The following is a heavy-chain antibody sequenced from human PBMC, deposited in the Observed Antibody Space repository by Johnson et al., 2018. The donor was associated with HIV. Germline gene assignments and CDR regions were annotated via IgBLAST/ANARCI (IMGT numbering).Heavy chain of an antibody. Sequence: MQLVESGGGLVQPGGSLRLSCAASGFTFSDYYMTWIRQAPGKGLEWLSYISSGGTTIYYSDSVKGRFTISRDNAKNSLYLQMNSLRAEDTAVYYCGRARDWNYGDIWGQGTMVTVSS. CDR1: GFTFSDYY. V-gene: IGHV3-11*04. CDR3: GRARDWNYGDI. CDR2: ISSGGTTI. D-gene: IGHD1-7*01. J-gene: IGHJ3*02.